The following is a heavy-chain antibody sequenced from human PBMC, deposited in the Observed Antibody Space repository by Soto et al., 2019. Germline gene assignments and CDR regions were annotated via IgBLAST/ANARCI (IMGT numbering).Heavy chain of an antibody. D-gene: IGHD6-13*01. Sequence: PGGSLRLSCAASGFTFSSYGMHWVRQAPGKGLEWVAVIWYDGSNKYYADSVKGRFTISRDNSKNTLYLQMNSLRAEDTAVYYCAKDQGSSWYEIDYWGQGTLVTV. CDR1: GFTFSSYG. V-gene: IGHV3-33*06. CDR2: IWYDGSNK. J-gene: IGHJ4*02. CDR3: AKDQGSSWYEIDY.